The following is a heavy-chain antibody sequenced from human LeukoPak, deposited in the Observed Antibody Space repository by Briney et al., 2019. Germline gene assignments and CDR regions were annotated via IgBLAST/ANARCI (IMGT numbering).Heavy chain of an antibody. V-gene: IGHV3-23*01. Sequence: GVSLRLSCAASGFTFSTYAMSWVRQAPGKGLEWVSLISGRGASTYYADSVKGRFTISRDNSKNTLYLQMNSLRAEDTAVYYRAQGDKWFDPWGQGTLVTVSS. CDR2: ISGRGAST. D-gene: IGHD3-16*01. CDR3: AQGDKWFDP. J-gene: IGHJ5*02. CDR1: GFTFSTYA.